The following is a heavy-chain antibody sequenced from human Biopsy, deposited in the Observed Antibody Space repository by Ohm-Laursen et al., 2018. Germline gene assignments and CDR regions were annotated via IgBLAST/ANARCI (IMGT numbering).Heavy chain of an antibody. CDR2: IYSSGGS. D-gene: IGHD5-18*01. J-gene: IGHJ4*02. V-gene: IGHV4-4*07. CDR1: GGSTNDYF. Sequence: SQTLSLTCSVSGGSTNDYFWSWIRQPAGETLEWIGRIYSSGGSSYNPSLKSRISMSMDTSNNQFSLTLTSVTAADTAVYYCAKARTLDTAIDFDYWGQGTLVTASS. CDR3: AKARTLDTAIDFDY.